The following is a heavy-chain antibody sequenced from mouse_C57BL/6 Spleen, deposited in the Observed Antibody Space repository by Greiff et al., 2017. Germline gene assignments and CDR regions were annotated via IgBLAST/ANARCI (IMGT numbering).Heavy chain of an antibody. D-gene: IGHD3-2*02. CDR3: ARRGDSSGGDYFDY. CDR1: WFSLSTSGMG. Sequence: QVQLQQSGPGILQSSQTLSLTCSFSWFSLSTSGMGVSWLRQPSGKGLEWLAHISWDDAKRYNPSLKSRLTISKDTSRNQVFLKITSVDTADTATFYCARRGDSSGGDYFDYGGQGTTLTVSS. V-gene: IGHV8-12*01. J-gene: IGHJ2*01. CDR2: ISWDDAK.